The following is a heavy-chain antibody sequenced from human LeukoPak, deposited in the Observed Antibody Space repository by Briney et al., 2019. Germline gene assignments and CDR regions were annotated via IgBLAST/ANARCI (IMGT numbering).Heavy chain of an antibody. CDR2: ITYSWTT. CDR3: ARHARYFDL. CDR1: GGSISSYY. J-gene: IGHJ2*01. V-gene: IGHV4-59*08. Sequence: PSETLSLTCTVSGGSISSYYWTWIRQPPGKGLEWIGYITYSWTTHYNPSLMSRVIISLDMSKNQFSLNLRSVTASDTAVYYCARHARYFDLWGRGALVTVSS.